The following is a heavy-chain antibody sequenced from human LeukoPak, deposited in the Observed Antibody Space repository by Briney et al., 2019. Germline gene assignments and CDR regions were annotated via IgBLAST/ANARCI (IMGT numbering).Heavy chain of an antibody. J-gene: IGHJ5*02. CDR3: ARVIAVAGTILGWFDP. V-gene: IGHV4-59*01. CDR1: GGSISSYY. D-gene: IGHD6-19*01. CDR2: IYYSGST. Sequence: PSETLSLTCTVSGGSISSYYWSWIRQPPGKGMEWIGYIYYSGSTNYNPSLKSRVTISVDTSKNQFSLKLSSVTAADKAVYYCARVIAVAGTILGWFDPWGQGTLVTVSS.